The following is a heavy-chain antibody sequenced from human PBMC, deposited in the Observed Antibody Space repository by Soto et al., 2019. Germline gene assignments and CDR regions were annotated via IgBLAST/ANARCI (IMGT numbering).Heavy chain of an antibody. J-gene: IGHJ4*01. V-gene: IGHV6-1*01. D-gene: IGHD1-26*01. Sequence: SQTLSLTCAITGDSVSSNSAGWSWVRQSPSRGLEWLGRTYYRSKWYYEYAVSVRGRININTDTSKNQYSLQLNSVTPEDTAVYFCARGEQYSGRIFDYWGQGTMVTVSS. CDR1: GDSVSSNSAG. CDR2: TYYRSKWYY. CDR3: ARGEQYSGRIFDY.